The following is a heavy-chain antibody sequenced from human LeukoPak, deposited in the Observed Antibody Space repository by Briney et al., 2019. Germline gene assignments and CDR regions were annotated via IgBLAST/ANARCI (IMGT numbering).Heavy chain of an antibody. CDR2: IYYSEST. V-gene: IGHV4-39*01. Sequence: SETLSLTCTVSGGSISSSSYYWGWLRQPPGKGLEWFSSIYYSESTYYNPSLKRRVTISVHTSKYPFSLKPSPVTAAHTAVYYCASETYYYDSSGPAFDIWGEGTMDSVSS. J-gene: IGHJ3*02. CDR1: GGSISSSSYY. D-gene: IGHD3-22*01. CDR3: ASETYYYDSSGPAFDI.